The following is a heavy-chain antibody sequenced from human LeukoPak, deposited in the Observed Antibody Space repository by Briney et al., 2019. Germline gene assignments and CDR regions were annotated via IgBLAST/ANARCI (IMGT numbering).Heavy chain of an antibody. CDR1: GFTFSSYA. CDR2: ISYDGSNE. CDR3: ASVVLPGGNFYYYGMDV. J-gene: IGHJ6*02. V-gene: IGHV3-30*04. Sequence: QTGGSLRLSCAASGFTFSSYAMHWVRQAPGKGLEWVAVISYDGSNEYYADSVKGRFTISRDNSKNTLYLQMNSLRADDTAVYYCASVVLPGGNFYYYGMDVWGRGTTVTVSS. D-gene: IGHD1-14*01.